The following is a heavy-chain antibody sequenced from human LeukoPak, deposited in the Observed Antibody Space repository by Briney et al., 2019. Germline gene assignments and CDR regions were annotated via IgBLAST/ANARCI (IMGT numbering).Heavy chain of an antibody. Sequence: SETLSLTCDVSVGSMNSDHFYWAWIRQPPGKGREWIGYIYYSGSTNYYPSLKSRVTISVDTSKNQFSLKLSSVTAADTAVYYCARDGSYCSSTSCLGEFDYWGQGTLVTVSS. CDR3: ARDGSYCSSTSCLGEFDY. CDR1: VGSMNSDHFY. J-gene: IGHJ4*02. V-gene: IGHV4-61*01. CDR2: IYYSGST. D-gene: IGHD2-2*01.